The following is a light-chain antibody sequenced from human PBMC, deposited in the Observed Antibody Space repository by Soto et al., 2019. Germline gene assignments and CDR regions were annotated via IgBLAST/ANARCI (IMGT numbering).Light chain of an antibody. J-gene: IGKJ4*01. CDR2: DAS. CDR1: QSISSH. CDR3: QQRPNWPLT. Sequence: EIVLTQSPATLSLSPGERATLSCRASQSISSHLVWYQQKPGQAPRLLMYDASNRATGIPARFSGSGSGTDLTHTISSLEPEDFAVYYCQQRPNWPLTFGGGTKVELK. V-gene: IGKV3-11*01.